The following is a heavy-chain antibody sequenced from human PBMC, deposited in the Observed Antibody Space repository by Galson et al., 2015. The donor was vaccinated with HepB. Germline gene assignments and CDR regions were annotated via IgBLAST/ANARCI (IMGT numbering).Heavy chain of an antibody. Sequence: SLRLSCAASGFTFSSYAMHWVRQAPGKGLEWVAVISYDGSNKYYADSVEGRFTISRDNSKNTLYLQMNSLRAEDTAVYYCAREDIVVVPAAGGFDIWGQGTMVTVSS. CDR2: ISYDGSNK. V-gene: IGHV3-30-3*01. J-gene: IGHJ3*02. CDR1: GFTFSSYA. CDR3: AREDIVVVPAAGGFDI. D-gene: IGHD2-2*01.